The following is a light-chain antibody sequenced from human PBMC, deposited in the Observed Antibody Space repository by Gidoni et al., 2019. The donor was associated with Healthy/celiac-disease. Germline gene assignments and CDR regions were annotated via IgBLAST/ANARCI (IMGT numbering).Light chain of an antibody. V-gene: IGKV3-11*01. J-gene: IGKJ2*01. CDR3: QQRSNWPPYT. CDR2: DAS. CDR1: QSVSSY. Sequence: EIVLTKAPATLSMSPGERATLSCRASQSVSSYLAGYQQTPGQAPRLLIYDASNRATGIPARFIGGGSGTDFPLTISSLVPADFAVYYCQQRSNWPPYTFGQGTKLEIK.